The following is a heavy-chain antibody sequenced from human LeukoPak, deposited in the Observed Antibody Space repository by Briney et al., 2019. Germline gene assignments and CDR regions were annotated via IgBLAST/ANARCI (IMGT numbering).Heavy chain of an antibody. D-gene: IGHD1-1*01. J-gene: IGHJ4*02. CDR3: ARDLRGTFSLH. CDR2: VNGDGSRR. V-gene: IGHV3-74*01. Sequence: GGPVRLSCAVSGLHFSYYWEHWARDARGRALVWVTRVNGDGSRRDYADSVKGRFTISRDNAESTLYLQMNSLRVEDTSMYYCARDLRGTFSLHWGPGTLVTVSS. CDR1: GLHFSYYW.